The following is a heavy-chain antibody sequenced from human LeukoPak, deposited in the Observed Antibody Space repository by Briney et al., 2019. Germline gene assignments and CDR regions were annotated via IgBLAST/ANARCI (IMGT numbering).Heavy chain of an antibody. CDR3: AREGLYGDYGMDV. CDR2: ISAYNGNT. Sequence: GWISAYNGNTNYAQKLQGRVTMTTDTSTSTAYMELRSLRSDDTAVYYCAREGLYGDYGMDVWGQGTTVTVSS. V-gene: IGHV1-18*01. D-gene: IGHD3-3*01. J-gene: IGHJ6*02.